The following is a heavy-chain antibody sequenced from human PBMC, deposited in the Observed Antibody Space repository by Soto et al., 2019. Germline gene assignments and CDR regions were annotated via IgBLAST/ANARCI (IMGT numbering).Heavy chain of an antibody. CDR1: GYTFTSYS. D-gene: IGHD1-26*01. CDR2: ITAGNGNT. J-gene: IGHJ4*02. V-gene: IGHV1-3*01. CDR3: ARENSPQTGSYYDY. Sequence: GASVKVSGKASGYTFTSYSIHWVRQAPGQRLEWLGWITAGNGNTQYSQNFQGRVTITRDTSASTAYMDLSSLRSEDSAVYYCARENSPQTGSYYDYWGQGTLVTV.